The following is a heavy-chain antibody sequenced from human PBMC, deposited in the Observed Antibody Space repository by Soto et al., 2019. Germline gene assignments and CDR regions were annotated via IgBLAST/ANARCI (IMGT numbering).Heavy chain of an antibody. J-gene: IGHJ6*02. V-gene: IGHV4-31*03. CDR3: ARDPLNSSSWNYYYYGMDV. Sequence: PSETLSLTCTVSGGSISSGGYYWSWIRQHPGKGLEWIGYIYYSGSTYYNPSLKSRVTISVDTFKNQFSLKLSSVTAADTAVYYCARDPLNSSSWNYYYYGMDVWGQGTTVTVSS. CDR1: GGSISSGGYY. D-gene: IGHD6-13*01. CDR2: IYYSGST.